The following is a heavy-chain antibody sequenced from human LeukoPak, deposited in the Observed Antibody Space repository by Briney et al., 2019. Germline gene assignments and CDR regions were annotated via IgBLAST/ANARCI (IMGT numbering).Heavy chain of an antibody. D-gene: IGHD6-13*01. CDR2: ISGSGGST. CDR3: AKRIAAAGTPSHYYYYYGMDA. CDR1: GFTFSSYA. J-gene: IGHJ6*02. Sequence: QTGGSLRLSCAASGFTFSSYAMSWVRQAPGKGLEWVSAISGSGGSTYYADSVKGRFTISRDNSKNTLYLQMNSLRAEDTAVYYCAKRIAAAGTPSHYYYYYGMDAWGQGTTVTVSS. V-gene: IGHV3-23*01.